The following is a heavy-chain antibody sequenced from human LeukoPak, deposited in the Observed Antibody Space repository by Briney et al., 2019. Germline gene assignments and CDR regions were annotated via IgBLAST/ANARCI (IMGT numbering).Heavy chain of an antibody. CDR3: ATKDWYTVTREAFDI. CDR2: IRGSCGST. Sequence: GGSLRLSHAASGFTFSRYAMRWVRDAPGRGLEGVSAIRGSCGSTYYADSLRGRFTISRDNSKNTLYLQMKTLRAEDTAVYYCATKDWYTVTREAFDIWGKGTMVTVSS. V-gene: IGHV3-23*01. J-gene: IGHJ3*02. CDR1: GFTFSRYA. D-gene: IGHD4-17*01.